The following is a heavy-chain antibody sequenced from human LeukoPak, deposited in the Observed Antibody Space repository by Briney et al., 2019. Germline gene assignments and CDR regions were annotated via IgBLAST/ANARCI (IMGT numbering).Heavy chain of an antibody. Sequence: SETLSLSCAVYGGSFSGCYWSWIRQPPGKGLEWIGEINHSGSTNYNPSLKSRVTISVDTSKNQFSLKLSSVTAADTAVYYCARVPRPQGYYYMDVWGKRTTVTVSS. V-gene: IGHV4-34*01. J-gene: IGHJ6*03. CDR2: INHSGST. CDR3: ARVPRPQGYYYMDV. CDR1: GGSFSGCY. D-gene: IGHD1-1*01.